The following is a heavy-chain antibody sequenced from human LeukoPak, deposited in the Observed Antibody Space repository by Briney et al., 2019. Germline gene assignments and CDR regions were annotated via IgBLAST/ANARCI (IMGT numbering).Heavy chain of an antibody. D-gene: IGHD2-8*01. V-gene: IGHV3-21*01. Sequence: GGSLRLSCAASGFTFSSYSMNWVRQAPGKGLEWVSSISSSSSYIYYADSVKGRFTISRDNAKNSLYLQMNSLRAEDTAVYYCARSEVLTGWFDPWGQGTLVTASS. J-gene: IGHJ5*02. CDR2: ISSSSSYI. CDR1: GFTFSSYS. CDR3: ARSEVLTGWFDP.